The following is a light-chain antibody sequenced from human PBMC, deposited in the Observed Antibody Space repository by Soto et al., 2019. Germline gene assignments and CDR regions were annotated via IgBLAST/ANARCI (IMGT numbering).Light chain of an antibody. J-gene: IGKJ1*01. Sequence: DMKMAQSPSSLSASVGDRVTITCRPPQDISNFLNWYQQKPGEAPKLLIYSASGLQSGVPSRFSGSGSGTDFTLNISSLQPEDIATYYCQQSYSSPWTFGQGTKVDIK. V-gene: IGKV1-39*01. CDR1: QDISNF. CDR2: SAS. CDR3: QQSYSSPWT.